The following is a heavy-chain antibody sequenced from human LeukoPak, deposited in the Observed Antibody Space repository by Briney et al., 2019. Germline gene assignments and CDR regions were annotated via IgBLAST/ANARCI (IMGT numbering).Heavy chain of an antibody. J-gene: IGHJ4*02. CDR3: ARDNYYDSSGYYISY. Sequence: GASVKVSCKASGYTFTSYYMHWVRQAPGQGLEWMGIINPSGGSTSYAQKFRGRVTMTRDMSTSTVYMELSSLRSEDTAVYYCARDNYYDSSGYYISYWGQGTLVTVSS. D-gene: IGHD3-22*01. CDR1: GYTFTSYY. CDR2: INPSGGST. V-gene: IGHV1-46*01.